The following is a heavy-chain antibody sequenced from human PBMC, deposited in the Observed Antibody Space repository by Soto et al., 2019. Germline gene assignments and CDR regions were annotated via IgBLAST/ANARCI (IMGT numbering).Heavy chain of an antibody. CDR3: AKDLRGYSYGYPFDP. CDR2: ISGSGGST. V-gene: IGHV3-23*01. Sequence: VGSLRLSCAASGFTFSSYAMSWVRQAPGKGLEWVSAISGSGGSTYYADSVKGRFTISRDNSKNTLYLQMNSLRAEDTAVYYCAKDLRGYSYGYPFDPWGQGTLVTVSS. D-gene: IGHD5-18*01. CDR1: GFTFSSYA. J-gene: IGHJ5*02.